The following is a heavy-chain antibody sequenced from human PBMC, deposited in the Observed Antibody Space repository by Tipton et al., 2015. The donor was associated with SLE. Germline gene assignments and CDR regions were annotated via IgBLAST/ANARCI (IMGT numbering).Heavy chain of an antibody. CDR3: ARVTRGKFDS. V-gene: IGHV3-23*03. Sequence: SLRLSCAASGFTVGSDYMSWVRQAPGKGLEWVSSIYASGTNTYYADSVKGRFTISKDNSKNALWLQMDSLRADDTAVYFCARVTRGKFDSWGQGARVIVSS. J-gene: IGHJ5*01. CDR1: GFTVGSDY. D-gene: IGHD3-16*01. CDR2: IYASGTNT.